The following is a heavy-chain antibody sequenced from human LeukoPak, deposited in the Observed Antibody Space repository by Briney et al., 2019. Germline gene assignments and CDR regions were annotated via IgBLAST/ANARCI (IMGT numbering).Heavy chain of an antibody. J-gene: IGHJ4*02. Sequence: PGGSLRLSCAASGFTFSSYWMHWVRQAPGKGLEWVAVISFDGSNAFYADSVKGRFTISRDNSKNTLYLQLNSLRSEDTAVYYCARGDSGYEYYFDYWGQGTVVTVSS. V-gene: IGHV3-33*08. CDR1: GFTFSSYW. CDR2: ISFDGSNA. D-gene: IGHD5-12*01. CDR3: ARGDSGYEYYFDY.